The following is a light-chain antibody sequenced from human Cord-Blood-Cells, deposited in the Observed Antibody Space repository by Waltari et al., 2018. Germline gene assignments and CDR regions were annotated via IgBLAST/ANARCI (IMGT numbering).Light chain of an antibody. CDR1: SSDVGGYNY. CDR2: EFS. Sequence: QSALTQPASVSGSPGQSITISCTGTSSDVGGYNYVPWYQQHPGNAPKLMIYEFSNRPSGVSNRFSGSKSGNTASLTISGLQAEDEADYYCSSYTSSSTLDWVFGGGTKLTVL. J-gene: IGLJ3*02. V-gene: IGLV2-14*01. CDR3: SSYTSSSTLDWV.